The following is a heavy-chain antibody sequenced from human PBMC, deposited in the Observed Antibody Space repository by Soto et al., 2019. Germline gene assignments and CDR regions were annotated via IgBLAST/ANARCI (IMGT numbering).Heavy chain of an antibody. V-gene: IGHV3-30-3*01. CDR2: ISYDGSNK. J-gene: IGHJ4*02. CDR3: ARDAVVWFGELLSPPGD. CDR1: GFTLSSYT. D-gene: IGHD3-10*01. Sequence: QVQLVESGGGVVQPGRSLRLSCAASGFTLSSYTMHWVRQAPGKGLEWVAVISYDGSNKYYADSVKGRFTISRDNSKNTLYLQMNSLRAEDTAVYYCARDAVVWFGELLSPPGDWGQGTLVTVSS.